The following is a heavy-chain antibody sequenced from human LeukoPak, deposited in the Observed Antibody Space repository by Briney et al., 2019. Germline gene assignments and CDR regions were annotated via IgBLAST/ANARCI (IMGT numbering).Heavy chain of an antibody. CDR2: INHSGST. CDR3: ARGAKDYGDYGAEGDY. J-gene: IGHJ4*02. V-gene: IGHV4-34*01. D-gene: IGHD4-17*01. CDR1: GGSFSGYY. Sequence: SETLSLTCAVYGGSFSGYYWSWIRQPPGKGLGWIGEINHSGSTNYNPSLKSRVTISVDTSKNQFSLKLSSVTAADTAVYYCARGAKDYGDYGAEGDYWGQGTLVTVSS.